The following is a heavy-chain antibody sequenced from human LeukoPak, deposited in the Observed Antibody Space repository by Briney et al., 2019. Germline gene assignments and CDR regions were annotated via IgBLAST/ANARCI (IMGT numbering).Heavy chain of an antibody. CDR1: GYTFTGYY. J-gene: IGHJ4*02. V-gene: IGHV1-2*02. CDR2: IHPNSGGA. Sequence: ASVKVSCKASGYTFTGYYLHWVRQAPGQGLEWMGWIHPNSGGANYAQKFQGRVTMTRDTSISTAYLDLSRLRSDDTAVYYCARVVVRDANNYKDYWGQGTLVTVSS. CDR3: ARVVVRDANNYKDY. D-gene: IGHD5-24*01.